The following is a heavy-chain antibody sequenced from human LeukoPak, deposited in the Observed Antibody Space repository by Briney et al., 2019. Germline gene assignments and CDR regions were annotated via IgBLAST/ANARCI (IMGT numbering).Heavy chain of an antibody. Sequence: PGGSLRLSCAAFGFTFSSYGMHWVRQAPGKGLEWVAVISYDGSNKYYADSVKGRFTISRDNSKNTLYLQMNSLRAEDTAVYYCAKEFVYYYDSSGYYDPFDYWGQGTLVTVSS. V-gene: IGHV3-30*18. CDR3: AKEFVYYYDSSGYYDPFDY. CDR1: GFTFSSYG. J-gene: IGHJ4*02. D-gene: IGHD3-22*01. CDR2: ISYDGSNK.